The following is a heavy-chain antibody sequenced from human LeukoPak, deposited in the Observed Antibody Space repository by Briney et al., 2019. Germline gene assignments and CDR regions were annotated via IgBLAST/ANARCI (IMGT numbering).Heavy chain of an antibody. CDR3: TRASWLAMVVVPAAIY. J-gene: IGHJ4*02. CDR1: GFTFGDYA. V-gene: IGHV3-49*04. Sequence: GGSLRLSCTASGFTFGDYAMSWVRQAPGKGLEWVGFIRSKAYGGTTEYAASVKGRFTILRDDSKSIAYLQMNSLKTEDTAVYYCTRASWLAMVVVPAAIYWGQGTLVTVSS. D-gene: IGHD2-2*01. CDR2: IRSKAYGGTT.